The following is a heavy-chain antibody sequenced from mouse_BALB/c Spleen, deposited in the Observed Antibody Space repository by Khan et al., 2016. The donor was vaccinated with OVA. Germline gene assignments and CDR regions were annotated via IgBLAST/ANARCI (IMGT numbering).Heavy chain of an antibody. Sequence: QVQLQQSGAELAKPGASVKMSCKASGYTFTSYWMHWVKQRPGQGLEWIGYINPATDYTEYNQKFKNKATLTADKSSSTAYMQLSSLTSEDSAVYYCVNHSSSSAWFTYWGQGTPVTVSA. V-gene: IGHV1-7*01. CDR2: INPATDYT. CDR3: VNHSSSSAWFTY. J-gene: IGHJ3*01. CDR1: GYTFTSYW. D-gene: IGHD1-1*01.